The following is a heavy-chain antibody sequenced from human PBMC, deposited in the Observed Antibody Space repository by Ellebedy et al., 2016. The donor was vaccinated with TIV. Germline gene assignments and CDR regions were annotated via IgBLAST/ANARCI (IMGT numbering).Heavy chain of an antibody. CDR3: ARGRVSDGFDL. V-gene: IGHV3-11*06. CDR2: ISSSSSYT. D-gene: IGHD4-23*01. CDR1: GFTFSDYY. J-gene: IGHJ3*01. Sequence: GESLKISXAASGFTFSDYYMSWIRQAPGKGLEWVSYISSSSSYTNYADSVKGRFAIARDNTRNSLYLQVNSLRAEDTAIYYCARGRVSDGFDLWGQGTTVTVSS.